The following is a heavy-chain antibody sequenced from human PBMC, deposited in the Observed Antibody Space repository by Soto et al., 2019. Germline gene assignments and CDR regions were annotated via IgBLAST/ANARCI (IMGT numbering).Heavy chain of an antibody. CDR2: ISWDGGST. D-gene: IGHD6-6*01. CDR1: GFTFDDYT. CDR3: ARFGRSSENGDLDY. Sequence: GGSLRLSCAASGFTFDDYTMHWVRQAPGKGLEWVSLISWDGGSTYYADSVKGRFTISRDNSKNSLYLQMNSLRTEDTALYYCARFGRSSENGDLDYWGQGTLVTVSS. J-gene: IGHJ4*02. V-gene: IGHV3-43*01.